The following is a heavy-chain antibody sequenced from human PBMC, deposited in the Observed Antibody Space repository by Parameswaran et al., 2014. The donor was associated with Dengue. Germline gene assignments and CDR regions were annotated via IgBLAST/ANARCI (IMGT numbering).Heavy chain of an antibody. CDR3: ARILVPVDTAMVGPYYFDY. D-gene: IGHD5-18*01. J-gene: IGHJ4*02. Sequence: PGKALEWLARIDWDDDKYYSTSLKTRLTISKDTSKNQVVLTMTNMDPVDTATYYCARILVPVDTAMVGPYYFDYWGQGTLVTVSS. V-gene: IGHV2-70*11. CDR2: IDWDDDK.